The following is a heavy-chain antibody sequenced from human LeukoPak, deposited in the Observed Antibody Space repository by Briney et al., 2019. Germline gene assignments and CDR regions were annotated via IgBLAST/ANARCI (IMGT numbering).Heavy chain of an antibody. Sequence: ASVKVSCKAPGYTFTSYAMNWVRQAPGQGLEWMGWINTNTGNPTYAQGFTGRFVFSLDTSVSTAYLQISSLKAEDTAVYYCARDLRGVNWNDASQDYWGQGTLVTVSS. V-gene: IGHV7-4-1*02. CDR3: ARDLRGVNWNDASQDY. CDR2: INTNTGNP. CDR1: GYTFTSYA. J-gene: IGHJ4*02. D-gene: IGHD1-1*01.